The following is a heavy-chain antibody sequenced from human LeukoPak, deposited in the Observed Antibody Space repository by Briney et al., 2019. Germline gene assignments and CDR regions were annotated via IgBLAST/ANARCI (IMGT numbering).Heavy chain of an antibody. CDR1: GFTFSSYG. V-gene: IGHV3-30*02. CDR3: AKDYEAVPYYFDY. D-gene: IGHD3-16*01. Sequence: GGSLRLSCAASGFTFSSYGMHWVRQAPGKGLEWVAFIRYDGSNKYYADSVKGRFTISRDSSKNTLYLQMNSLRAEDTAVYYCAKDYEAVPYYFDYWGQGTLVTVSS. J-gene: IGHJ4*02. CDR2: IRYDGSNK.